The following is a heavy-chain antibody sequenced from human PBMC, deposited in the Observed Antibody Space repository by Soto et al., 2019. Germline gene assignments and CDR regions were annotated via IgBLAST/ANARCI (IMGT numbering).Heavy chain of an antibody. J-gene: IGHJ3*02. CDR3: ASPNRGRLLRDDAFDI. CDR2: VYYTGTT. V-gene: IGHV4-61*01. Sequence: QVQLQESGPGLVKPSETLSLTCTVSGASVTSGYYYWSWIRQPPGKGLEWLGYVYYTGTTNYNSSLKSRVTNSLDTSKNQFSLKLTSVTAADTAVYYCASPNRGRLLRDDAFDIWGQGTMVTVSS. D-gene: IGHD6-19*01. CDR1: GASVTSGYYY.